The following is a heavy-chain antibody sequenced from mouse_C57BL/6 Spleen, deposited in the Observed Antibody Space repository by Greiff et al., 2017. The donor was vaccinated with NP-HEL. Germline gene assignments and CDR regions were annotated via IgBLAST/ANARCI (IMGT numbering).Heavy chain of an antibody. D-gene: IGHD1-1*01. V-gene: IGHV14-3*01. Sequence: VQLQQSVAELVRPGASVKLSCTASGFNIKTTYMHWVKQRPEQGLEWIGRIDPANGNTTYAPKFQGKATITADTSSNTAYLQLSSLTSEDTAIYYCARYYYGSSFYYFDYWGQGTTLTVSS. J-gene: IGHJ2*01. CDR2: IDPANGNT. CDR1: GFNIKTTY. CDR3: ARYYYGSSFYYFDY.